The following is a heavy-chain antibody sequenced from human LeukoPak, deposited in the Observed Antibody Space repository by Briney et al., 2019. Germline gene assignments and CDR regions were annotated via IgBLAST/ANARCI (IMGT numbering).Heavy chain of an antibody. D-gene: IGHD3-22*01. CDR2: IYHSGGT. CDR3: ARDHSSGYYRLFDY. CDR1: GYSISSGYY. Sequence: SETLSLTCTVSGYSISSGYYWGWIRQPPGKGLEWIGTIYHSGGTFYNPSLESRVTISVDTSKNQFSLKLSSVTAADTAVYYCARDHSSGYYRLFDYWGQGTLVTVSS. V-gene: IGHV4-38-2*02. J-gene: IGHJ4*02.